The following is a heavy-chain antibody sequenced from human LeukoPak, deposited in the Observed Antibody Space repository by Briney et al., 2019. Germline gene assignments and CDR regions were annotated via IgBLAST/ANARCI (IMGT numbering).Heavy chain of an antibody. V-gene: IGHV3-21*01. J-gene: IGHJ4*02. D-gene: IGHD5-12*01. CDR2: ISSSSSYI. CDR1: GFTFSSYS. Sequence: GGSLRLSCAASGFTFSSYSMNWVRQAPGKGLEWVSSISSSSSYIYYADSVKGRFTISRDNAKNSLYLQMNSLRADDTAGYYCASALHRLFHYWGARTLGTVSS. CDR3: ASALHRLFHY.